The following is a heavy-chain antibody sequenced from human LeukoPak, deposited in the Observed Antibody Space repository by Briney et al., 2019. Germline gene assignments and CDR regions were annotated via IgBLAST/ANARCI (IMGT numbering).Heavy chain of an antibody. CDR2: INHSGST. CDR1: GGSFSGYY. J-gene: IGHJ6*03. V-gene: IGHV4-34*01. Sequence: SETLSLTCAVYGGSFSGYYWSWIRQPPGKGLEWIGEINHSGSTNYNPSLKSRVTISVDTSKNQFSLKLSSVTAADTAVYYCARGEAAAGVYYYYMDVWGKGTTVTVSS. CDR3: ARGEAAAGVYYYYMDV. D-gene: IGHD6-13*01.